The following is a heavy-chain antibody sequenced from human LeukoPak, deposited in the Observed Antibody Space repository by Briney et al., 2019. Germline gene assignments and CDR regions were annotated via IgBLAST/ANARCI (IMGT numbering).Heavy chain of an antibody. D-gene: IGHD5-18*01. J-gene: IGHJ4*02. CDR3: ARVSLYSYGTPDFDY. Sequence: SETLSLTCSVSGGSISSSSYYWGWIRQPPGKGLEWIGYIYYSGSTNYNPSLKSRVTISVDTSKNQFSLKLSSVTAADTAVYYCARVSLYSYGTPDFDYWGQGTLVTVSS. CDR2: IYYSGST. CDR1: GGSISSSSYY. V-gene: IGHV4-61*05.